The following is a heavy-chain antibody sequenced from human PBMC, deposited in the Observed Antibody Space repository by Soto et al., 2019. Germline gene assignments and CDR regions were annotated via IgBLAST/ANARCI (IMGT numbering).Heavy chain of an antibody. CDR2: IIPIFGTS. D-gene: IGHD3-10*01. CDR3: ARDSGGYGAPAFDI. V-gene: IGHV1-69*12. CDR1: GGSFRNFA. J-gene: IGHJ3*02. Sequence: QVQLVQSEAEVKKPGSSMKVSCKASGGSFRNFAISWVRQAPGQGLEWMGGIIPIFGTSNSAQKFQGRVSLTADESTNTAYLELNSLRSEDTAVYYCARDSGGYGAPAFDIWGQGTMVTVSA.